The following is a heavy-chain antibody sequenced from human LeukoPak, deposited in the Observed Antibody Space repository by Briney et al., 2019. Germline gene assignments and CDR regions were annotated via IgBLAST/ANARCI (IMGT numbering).Heavy chain of an antibody. Sequence: PSETLSLTCTVSGGSISSSSYYWGWIRQPPGKGLEWIGSIYYSGSTYYNPSLKSRVTISVDTSKNQFSLKLSSVTAADTAVYYCARGPRYSSSLNRYYYYGMDVWGQGTTVTVSS. CDR3: ARGPRYSSSLNRYYYYGMDV. CDR2: IYYSGST. V-gene: IGHV4-39*07. D-gene: IGHD6-6*01. CDR1: GGSISSSSYY. J-gene: IGHJ6*02.